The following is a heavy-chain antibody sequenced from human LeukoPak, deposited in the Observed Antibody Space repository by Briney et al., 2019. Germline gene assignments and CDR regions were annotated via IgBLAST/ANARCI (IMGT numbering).Heavy chain of an antibody. CDR3: AKVGGVAVAGDFDY. CDR1: GFTFSSYW. J-gene: IGHJ4*02. V-gene: IGHV3-74*01. Sequence: GGSLRLSCAASGFTFSSYWMHWVRQAPGKGLVWVSRISSDGSSTSYADSVKGRFTISRDNSKNTLYLQMNSLRAEDTAVYYCAKVGGVAVAGDFDYWGQGTLVTVSS. D-gene: IGHD6-19*01. CDR2: ISSDGSST.